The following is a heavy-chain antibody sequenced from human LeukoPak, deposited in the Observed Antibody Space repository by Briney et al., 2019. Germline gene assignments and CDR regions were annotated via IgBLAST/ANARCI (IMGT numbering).Heavy chain of an antibody. V-gene: IGHV3-21*01. J-gene: IGHJ3*02. D-gene: IGHD2-21*02. CDR1: GFTFSSYS. Sequence: GGSLRLSCAASGFTFSSYSMNWVRQAPGKGLEWVSSISSSSSYIYYADSVKGRFTISRDNAKNSLYLQMNSLRAEDTAVYYCASSGLVVVTGIPLGAFDIWGQGTMVTVSS. CDR2: ISSSSSYI. CDR3: ASSGLVVVTGIPLGAFDI.